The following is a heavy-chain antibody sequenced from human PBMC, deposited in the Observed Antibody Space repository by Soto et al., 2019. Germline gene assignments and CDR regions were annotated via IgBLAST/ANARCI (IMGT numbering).Heavy chain of an antibody. D-gene: IGHD2-15*01. Sequence: SETLSLTCAVYGGSFSGYYWSWIRQPPGKGLEWIGEINHSGSTNYNPSLKSRATISVDTSKNQFSLKLSSVTAADTAVYYCAGCSGGSCYSVGWFDPWGQGTLVTVSS. CDR3: AGCSGGSCYSVGWFDP. V-gene: IGHV4-34*01. CDR2: INHSGST. CDR1: GGSFSGYY. J-gene: IGHJ5*02.